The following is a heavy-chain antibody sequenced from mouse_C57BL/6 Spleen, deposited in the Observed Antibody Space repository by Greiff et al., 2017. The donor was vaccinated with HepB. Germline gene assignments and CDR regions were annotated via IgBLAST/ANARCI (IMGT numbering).Heavy chain of an antibody. D-gene: IGHD1-1*01. J-gene: IGHJ4*01. V-gene: IGHV2-6-1*01. Sequence: QVQLKESGPGLVAPSQSLSITCTVSGFSLTSYGVHWVRQPPGKGLEWLVVIWSDGSTTYNSALKSRLSISKDNSKSQVFLKMNSLQTDDTAMYYCARQKYYGSSYLYAMDYWGQGTSVTVSS. CDR2: IWSDGST. CDR1: GFSLTSYG. CDR3: ARQKYYGSSYLYAMDY.